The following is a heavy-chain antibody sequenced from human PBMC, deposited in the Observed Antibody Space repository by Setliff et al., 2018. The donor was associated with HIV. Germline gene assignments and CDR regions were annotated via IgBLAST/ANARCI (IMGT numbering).Heavy chain of an antibody. V-gene: IGHV4-61*09. CDR3: ARAYCSGGNCYSTLEGNYYFDL. J-gene: IGHJ2*01. CDR1: GDSISSGSYY. D-gene: IGHD2-15*01. CDR2: IHTSGST. Sequence: SETLSLTCSVSGDSISSGSYYWSWIRLPAGKGLAWIGQIHTSGSTKYNPSLNSRVTISVDTSKDQFSLKLSSVTAADTAVYYCARAYCSGGNCYSTLEGNYYFDLWGRGTLVTVSS.